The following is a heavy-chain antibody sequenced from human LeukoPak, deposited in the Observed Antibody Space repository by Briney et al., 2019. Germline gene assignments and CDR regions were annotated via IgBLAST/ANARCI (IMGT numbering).Heavy chain of an antibody. J-gene: IGHJ4*02. CDR1: GFTVSSNY. V-gene: IGHV3-53*01. CDR3: AKTWGSKGRRDYYFDY. CDR2: IYSGGST. D-gene: IGHD7-27*01. Sequence: QPGGSLRLSCAASGFTVSSNYMSWVRQAPGKGLEWVSVIYSGGSTYYADSVKGRFTISRDNSKNTLYLQMNSLRAEDTAVYYCAKTWGSKGRRDYYFDYWGQGTLVTVSS.